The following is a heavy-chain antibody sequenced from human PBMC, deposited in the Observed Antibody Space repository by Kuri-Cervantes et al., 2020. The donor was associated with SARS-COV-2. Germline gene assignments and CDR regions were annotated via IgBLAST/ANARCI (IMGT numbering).Heavy chain of an antibody. Sequence: GESLKISCKGSGYSFTSYWIGWVRQMPGKGLEWMGIIYPGDSDTRYSPSFQGQVTISADKSISTAYLQWSSLKASDTAMYYCARGGGYSSSWYSLYYYYGMDAWGQGTTVTVSS. D-gene: IGHD6-13*01. CDR3: ARGGGYSSSWYSLYYYYGMDA. CDR2: IYPGDSDT. J-gene: IGHJ6*02. CDR1: GYSFTSYW. V-gene: IGHV5-51*01.